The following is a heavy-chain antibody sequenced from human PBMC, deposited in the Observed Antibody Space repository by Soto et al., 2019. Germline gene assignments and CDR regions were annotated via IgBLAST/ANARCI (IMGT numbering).Heavy chain of an antibody. CDR3: ARDHRYCSGSPRRPYYYYYGMDV. J-gene: IGHJ6*02. Sequence: GSLTLACAASGFTVRSYGMSWVRQAPGRRLEWVAAISGTSNYIYYADSVKGRFTVSRDNAKTSLYIQMNSLRAEDTAVYYCARDHRYCSGSPRRPYYYYYGMDVWGQGTTVTVSS. D-gene: IGHD2-15*01. CDR2: ISGTSNYI. V-gene: IGHV3-21*01. CDR1: GFTVRSYG.